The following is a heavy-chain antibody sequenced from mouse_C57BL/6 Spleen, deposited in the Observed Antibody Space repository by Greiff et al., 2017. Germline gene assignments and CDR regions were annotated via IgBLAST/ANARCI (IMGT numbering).Heavy chain of an antibody. CDR2: INPYNGGT. CDR1: GYTFTDYY. CDR3: ARWGRLLGGDY. Sequence: VQLQQSGPVLVKPGASVKMSCKASGYTFTDYYMNWVKQSHGKSLEWIGVINPYNGGTSYNQKFKGKATLTVDKSSSTAYMELNSLTSEDSAVYYCARWGRLLGGDYWGQGTTLTVSS. D-gene: IGHD2-3*01. J-gene: IGHJ2*01. V-gene: IGHV1-19*01.